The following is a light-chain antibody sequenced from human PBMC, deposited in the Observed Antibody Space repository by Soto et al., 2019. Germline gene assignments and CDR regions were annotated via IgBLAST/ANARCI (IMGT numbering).Light chain of an antibody. CDR2: ANI. Sequence: QSVLTQPPSVSGAPGQRVTISCTGTSSNIGSGYDVHWYQQLPGTAPKLLIYANINRPSGVPDRFSGSKSGTSASLAITGLQAEDEGDYYCQSYDRSLSYVFGTGTKLTVL. CDR3: QSYDRSLSYV. J-gene: IGLJ1*01. CDR1: SSNIGSGYD. V-gene: IGLV1-40*01.